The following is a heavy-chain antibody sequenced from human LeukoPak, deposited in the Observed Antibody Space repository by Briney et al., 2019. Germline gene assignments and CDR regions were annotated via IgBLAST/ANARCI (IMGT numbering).Heavy chain of an antibody. V-gene: IGHV4-39*07. J-gene: IGHJ4*02. D-gene: IGHD3-22*01. CDR3: ARASYSYDINGWVPFDY. CDR2: INHSGST. Sequence: SETLSLTCTVSGASLSSTTYYWGWLRQSPGKGLEWIGEINHSGSTNYNPSLKSRVTISGDTSKNQFSLRLSSVTAADTAVYYCARASYSYDINGWVPFDYWGQGTLVTVSS. CDR1: GASLSSTTYY.